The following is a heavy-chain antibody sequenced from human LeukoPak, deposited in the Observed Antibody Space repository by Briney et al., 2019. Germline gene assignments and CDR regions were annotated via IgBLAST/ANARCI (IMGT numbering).Heavy chain of an antibody. D-gene: IGHD6-19*01. CDR2: INKTTYPT. CDR1: EFIFSDYA. Sequence: GGSLRFSCAASEFIFSDYAMGRVRKAPGKGREWVSTINKTTYPTFYADSVKGRFTISRDNSKNTLYLKMNSLRTEDTAVYFCAKFEGATIPGWFNDYWGQGILVTVSS. CDR3: AKFEGATIPGWFNDY. V-gene: IGHV3-23*01. J-gene: IGHJ4*02.